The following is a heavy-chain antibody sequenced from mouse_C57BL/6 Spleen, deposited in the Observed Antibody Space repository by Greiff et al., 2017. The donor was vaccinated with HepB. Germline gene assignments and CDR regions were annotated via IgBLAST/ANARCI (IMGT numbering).Heavy chain of an antibody. J-gene: IGHJ2*01. CDR1: GYTFTSYW. CDR3: ARERDGYLYFDY. D-gene: IGHD2-3*01. Sequence: VQLQQPGAELVRPGTSVKLSCKASGYTFTSYWMHWVKQRPGQGLEWIGYINPSSGYTKYNQKFKDKATLTADKSSSTAYMQLSSLTYEDSAVYYCARERDGYLYFDYWGQGTTLTVSS. V-gene: IGHV1-7*01. CDR2: INPSSGYT.